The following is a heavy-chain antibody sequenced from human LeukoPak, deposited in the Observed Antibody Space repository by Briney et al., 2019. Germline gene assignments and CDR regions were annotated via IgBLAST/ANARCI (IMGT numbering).Heavy chain of an antibody. V-gene: IGHV1-2*02. Sequence: GASVKVSCKASGYTFTGYYMHWVRQAPGQGLEWMGWINPNSGGTNYAQKFQGRVTMTRDTSISTAYMELSRLRSDDTAVYYCARERGDIVVVVAASDAFDIWGQGTMVTLSS. CDR2: INPNSGGT. D-gene: IGHD2-15*01. J-gene: IGHJ3*02. CDR3: ARERGDIVVVVAASDAFDI. CDR1: GYTFTGYY.